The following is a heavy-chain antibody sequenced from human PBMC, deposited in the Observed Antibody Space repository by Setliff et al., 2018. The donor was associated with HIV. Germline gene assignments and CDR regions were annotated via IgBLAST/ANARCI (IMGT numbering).Heavy chain of an antibody. V-gene: IGHV4-31*03. Sequence: PSETLSLTCTVSGDSINSGNYYWSWIRQHPGKGLEWIGYNYHGGRTNFNPSLKSRLTISLDTSKNQFSLRLNSVTAADTAVYYCARGKGFGAYYFIDVWGEGTTVTVSS. D-gene: IGHD3-10*01. CDR1: GDSINSGNYY. J-gene: IGHJ6*03. CDR2: NYHGGRT. CDR3: ARGKGFGAYYFIDV.